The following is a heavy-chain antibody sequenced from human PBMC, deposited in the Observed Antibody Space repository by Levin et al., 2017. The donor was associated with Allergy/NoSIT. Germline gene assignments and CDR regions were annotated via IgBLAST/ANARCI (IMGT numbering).Heavy chain of an antibody. Sequence: PSETLSLTCTVSGGSISSSISYWGWIRQAPGKGLEWIGSIYNSGSTHYNPSLKSRVTISVDTSKNPFSLKLSSVTAADTAVYYCARQCYDILTGYYNFDYWGQGTLVTVSS. CDR2: IYNSGST. CDR1: GGSISSSISY. D-gene: IGHD3-9*01. V-gene: IGHV4-39*01. CDR3: ARQCYDILTGYYNFDY. J-gene: IGHJ4*02.